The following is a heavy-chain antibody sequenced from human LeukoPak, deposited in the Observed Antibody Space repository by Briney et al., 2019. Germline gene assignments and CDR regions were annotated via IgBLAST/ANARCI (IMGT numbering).Heavy chain of an antibody. D-gene: IGHD5-18*01. CDR1: GGSISSYY. CDR2: ISYSVST. V-gene: IGHV4-59*01. CDR3: ARGSSGYSYG. J-gene: IGHJ4*02. Sequence: SETLSLTCTVSGGSISSYYWSWIRQPPGKGLEWIGYISYSVSTNYNPSLKSRVTISVDTSKNQFSLTLSSVTPADTAVYYCARGSSGYSYGWGQGTLVTVSS.